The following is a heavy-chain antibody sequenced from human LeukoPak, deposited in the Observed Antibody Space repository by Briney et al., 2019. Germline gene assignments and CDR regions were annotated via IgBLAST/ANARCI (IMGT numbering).Heavy chain of an antibody. J-gene: IGHJ4*02. Sequence: GGSLRLSCAASGFTFSSYSMNWVRQAPGKGLEWVSSISSSSSYIYYADSVKGRFTISRDNAKNSLYLQMNSLRAEDTAVYYCAKDQRGYDKPIDYWGQGTLVTVSS. V-gene: IGHV3-21*04. CDR3: AKDQRGYDKPIDY. D-gene: IGHD5-12*01. CDR2: ISSSSSYI. CDR1: GFTFSSYS.